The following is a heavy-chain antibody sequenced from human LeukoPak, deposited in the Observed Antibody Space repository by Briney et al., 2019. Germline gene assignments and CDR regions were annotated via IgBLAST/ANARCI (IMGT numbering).Heavy chain of an antibody. V-gene: IGHV3-23*01. Sequence: PGGSLRLSWEAFGFPLSSYAMSWVRQAPGKGLGWFSAPSSSDAGTYHADSVRGRFTISRDNSKNTLYLQMNSLRVEDAAVYYCARAPVTSCRGAYCYPFDYWGQGTLVTVSS. CDR3: ARAPVTSCRGAYCYPFDY. CDR2: PSSSDAGT. CDR1: GFPLSSYA. D-gene: IGHD2-21*01. J-gene: IGHJ4*02.